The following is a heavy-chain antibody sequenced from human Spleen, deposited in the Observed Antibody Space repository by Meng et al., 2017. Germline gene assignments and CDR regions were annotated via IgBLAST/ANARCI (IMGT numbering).Heavy chain of an antibody. J-gene: IGHJ5*02. V-gene: IGHV1-46*01. Sequence: VQAGAVVNNPGASVKGSCKASGYTFTRHWMRWGRQAPGQGLEWMGIINPSDGYTMYEQKFQDRITISGDTSSGTVYMELSGLRSEDTAVYDCTRDHSTADVTVWWFDPWGQGTLVTVSS. CDR2: INPSDGYT. CDR3: TRDHSTADVTVWWFDP. CDR1: GYTFTRHW. D-gene: IGHD4-17*01.